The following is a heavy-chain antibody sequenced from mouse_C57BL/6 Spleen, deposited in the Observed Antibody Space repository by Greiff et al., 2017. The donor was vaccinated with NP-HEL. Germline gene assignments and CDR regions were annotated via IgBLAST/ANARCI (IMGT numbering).Heavy chain of an antibody. D-gene: IGHD1-1*01. CDR2: IRLKSDNYAT. CDR3: TVGYYCSQAWFAD. V-gene: IGHV6-3*01. J-gene: IGHJ3*01. Sequence: EVMLVESGGGLVQPGGSMKLSCVASGFTFSNYWMNWVRQSPEKGLEWVAQIRLKSDNYATHYAESVKGRFTISRDDSKSSVYLQMNNLRAEDTGIYYCTVGYYCSQAWFADWGQGTLVTVSA. CDR1: GFTFSNYW.